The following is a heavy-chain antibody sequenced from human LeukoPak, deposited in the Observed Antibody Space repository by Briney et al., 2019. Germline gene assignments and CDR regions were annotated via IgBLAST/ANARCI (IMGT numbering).Heavy chain of an antibody. J-gene: IGHJ5*02. CDR3: TTDTNYDFWSGYYGFDP. D-gene: IGHD3-3*01. V-gene: IGHV3-15*01. CDR2: IKSKTDGGTT. Sequence: GGALRLSCAASGFTFSNAWMSWVRQAPGKGLECVGRIKSKTDGGTTDYAAPVKGRFTISRDDSKNTLYLQMNSLKTEDTAVYYCTTDTNYDFWSGYYGFDPWGQGTLVTVSS. CDR1: GFTFSNAW.